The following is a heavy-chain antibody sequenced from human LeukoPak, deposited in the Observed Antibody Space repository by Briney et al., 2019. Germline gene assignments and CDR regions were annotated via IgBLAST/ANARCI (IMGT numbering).Heavy chain of an antibody. CDR2: INPNSGGT. CDR3: ARLPMVRGVIIRWFDH. V-gene: IGHV1-2*02. D-gene: IGHD3-10*01. J-gene: IGHJ5*02. Sequence: GASVKVSCKASGYTFTSYEINWVRQATGQGLEWMGWINPNSGGTNYAQKFQGRVTMTRDTSISTAYMVLSRLRSDDTAVYYCARLPMVRGVIIRWFDHWGQGTLVTVSS. CDR1: GYTFTSYE.